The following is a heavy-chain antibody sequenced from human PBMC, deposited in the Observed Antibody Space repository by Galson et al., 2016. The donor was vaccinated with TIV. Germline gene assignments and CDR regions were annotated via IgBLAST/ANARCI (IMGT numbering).Heavy chain of an antibody. J-gene: IGHJ5*02. CDR3: ARVLAFLYFPPSTVNWCDP. CDR2: ISAYSGHT. D-gene: IGHD3-3*02. V-gene: IGHV1-18*04. Sequence: SVKVSCKASGYTFTSTGISWVRQAPGQGLEWMGWISAYSGHTNYAQKFQGRLTMTRDTSTTTAYLELGSLRSDDTAVNYCARVLAFLYFPPSTVNWCDPWGQGTLVIVSS. CDR1: GYTFTSTG.